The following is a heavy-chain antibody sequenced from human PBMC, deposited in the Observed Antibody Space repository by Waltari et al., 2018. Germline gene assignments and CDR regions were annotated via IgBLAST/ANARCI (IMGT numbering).Heavy chain of an antibody. Sequence: QLQLQESGPGLVKPSEPLSLICTVSGGSIGSSIYYWGWIRQPPGKGLEWIGSIYYSGSAYYNPSLKSRVTISVDTSKNQFSLKLSSVTAADTAVYYCARGYRYSINYYYMDVWGKGTTVTISS. V-gene: IGHV4-39*07. D-gene: IGHD5-18*01. J-gene: IGHJ6*03. CDR2: IYYSGSA. CDR3: ARGYRYSINYYYMDV. CDR1: GGSIGSSIYY.